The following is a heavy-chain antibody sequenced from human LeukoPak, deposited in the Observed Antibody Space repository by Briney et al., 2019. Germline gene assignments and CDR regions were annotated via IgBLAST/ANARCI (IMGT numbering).Heavy chain of an antibody. J-gene: IGHJ4*02. CDR1: GFTFSSYA. D-gene: IGHD1-26*01. CDR2: ITNDGSST. V-gene: IGHV3-74*01. CDR3: ASSSGSYKPLKY. Sequence: GGSLRLSCAASGFTFSSYAMHWVRQAPGKGLVWVSRITNDGSSTTYADSVKGRFTISRDNAKNMLYLQVNSLRAEDTAVYYCASSSGSYKPLKYWGQGTLVTVSS.